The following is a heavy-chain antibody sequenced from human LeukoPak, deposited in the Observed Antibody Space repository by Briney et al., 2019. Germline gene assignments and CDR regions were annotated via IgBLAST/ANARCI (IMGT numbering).Heavy chain of an antibody. CDR2: IYSGGST. V-gene: IGHV3-53*01. Sequence: PGGSLRLSCAASGFTVSSNYMSWVRQAPGKGLEWVSVIYSGGSTYYADSVKGRFTISRDNSKSTLYIQMNSLRAEDTAVYYCAGAKPKNMVRGLIMRREGRYYFDYWGQGTLVTVSS. J-gene: IGHJ4*02. CDR3: AGAKPKNMVRGLIMRREGRYYFDY. CDR1: GFTVSSNY. D-gene: IGHD3-10*01.